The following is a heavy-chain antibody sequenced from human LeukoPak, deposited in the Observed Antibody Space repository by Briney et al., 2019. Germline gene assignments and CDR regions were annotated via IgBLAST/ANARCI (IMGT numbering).Heavy chain of an antibody. D-gene: IGHD4-17*01. CDR1: GGSISGYY. Sequence: PSETLSLTCAVSGGSISGYYRSWIRQPPGKGLEWIGYIYYSGSTNYNPSLKSRVTISVDTSKNQFSLKLSSVTAADTAVYYCAGRPSDYGDYFGMDVWGQGTTVTVSS. CDR3: AGRPSDYGDYFGMDV. CDR2: IYYSGST. V-gene: IGHV4-59*01. J-gene: IGHJ6*02.